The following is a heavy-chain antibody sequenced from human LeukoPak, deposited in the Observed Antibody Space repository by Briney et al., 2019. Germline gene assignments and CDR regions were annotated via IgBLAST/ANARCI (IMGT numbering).Heavy chain of an antibody. V-gene: IGHV4-39*07. Sequence: SETLSLTCTVSDGSISGSNYYWGWIRRPPGKGLEWVGSIFHRGSTYYNPSLKSRVTISVDTSNNQFSLKLSSVTAADTAVYACARGLRQPTVYRYGFFFRAQFYYRGEGTLVTASS. J-gene: IGHJ4*02. D-gene: IGHD3/OR15-3a*01. CDR1: DGSISGSNYY. CDR3: ARGLRQPTVYRYGFFFRAQFYY. CDR2: IFHRGST.